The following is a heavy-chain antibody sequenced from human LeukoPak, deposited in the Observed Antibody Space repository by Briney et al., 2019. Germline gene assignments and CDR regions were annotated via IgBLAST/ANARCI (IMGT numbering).Heavy chain of an antibody. CDR3: TRILGYCGGGSCPPAHY. CDR2: IRSKAYGGTT. V-gene: IGHV3-49*04. Sequence: PGGSLRLSCTASGFTFGDYAMSWVRQAPGKGLEWVGFIRSKAYGGTTEYAASVKGRFSISRDDSKSIAYLQMNSLKTEDTAVYYCTRILGYCGGGSCPPAHYWGQGTLVTVSS. J-gene: IGHJ4*02. D-gene: IGHD2-15*01. CDR1: GFTFGDYA.